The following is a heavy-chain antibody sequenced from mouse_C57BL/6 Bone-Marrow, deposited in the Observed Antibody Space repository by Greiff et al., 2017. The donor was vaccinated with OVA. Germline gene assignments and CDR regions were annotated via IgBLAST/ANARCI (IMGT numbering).Heavy chain of an antibody. CDR1: GFTFSDYG. CDR2: ISSGSSTI. J-gene: IGHJ4*01. CDR3: ERRWLLRAMDY. D-gene: IGHD2-3*01. Sequence: EVKLVESGGGLVKPGGSLKLSCAASGFTFSDYGMHWVRQAPEKGLEWVAYISSGSSTIYYADTVKGRFTISRDNAKNTLFLQMTSLRSEETAMYYCERRWLLRAMDYWGQGTSVTVSS. V-gene: IGHV5-17*01.